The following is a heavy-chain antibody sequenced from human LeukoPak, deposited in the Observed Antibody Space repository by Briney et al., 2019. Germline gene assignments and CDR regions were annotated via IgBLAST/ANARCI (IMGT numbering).Heavy chain of an antibody. CDR3: AAEHDGFDI. CDR2: ISYDGSNK. Sequence: GRSLRLSCAASGFTFSSYGMHWVRQAPGKGLEWVAVISYDGSNKYYADSVKGRFTISRDNAKNTLYLQMNSLRADDTAVYYCAAEHDGFDIWGQGTMVTVSS. J-gene: IGHJ3*02. CDR1: GFTFSSYG. V-gene: IGHV3-30*03. D-gene: IGHD6-13*01.